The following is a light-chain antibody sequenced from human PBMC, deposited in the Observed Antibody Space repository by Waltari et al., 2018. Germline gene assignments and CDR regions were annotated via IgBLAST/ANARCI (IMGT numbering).Light chain of an antibody. J-gene: IGLJ2*01. Sequence: SSELTQDPAVSVALGQTVSITCQGDSLRSYYASWYQQKPGQAPVLVIYGKNNRPSGIPDRCPGSSSGNTASLTITGAQAEDEADYYCNSRDSSGNHPVVFGGGTKLTVL. CDR1: SLRSYY. CDR2: GKN. V-gene: IGLV3-19*01. CDR3: NSRDSSGNHPVV.